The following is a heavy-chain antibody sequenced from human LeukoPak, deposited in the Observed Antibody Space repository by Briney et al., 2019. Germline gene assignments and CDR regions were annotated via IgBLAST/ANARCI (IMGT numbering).Heavy chain of an antibody. Sequence: GGSLRLSCAASGFTFSSYSMNWVRQAPGKGLEWVSAISGSGGSTYYADSVKGRFTISRDNSKNTLYLQMNSLRAEDTAVYYCAKSPSGWEPYYFDYWGQGTLVTVSS. V-gene: IGHV3-23*01. CDR1: GFTFSSYS. J-gene: IGHJ4*02. CDR3: AKSPSGWEPYYFDY. CDR2: ISGSGGST. D-gene: IGHD1-26*01.